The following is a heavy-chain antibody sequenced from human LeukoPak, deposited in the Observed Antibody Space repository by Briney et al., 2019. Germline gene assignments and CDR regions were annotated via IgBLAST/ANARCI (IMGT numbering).Heavy chain of an antibody. CDR1: GFTFSDYA. D-gene: IGHD5-18*01. J-gene: IGHJ5*01. CDR3: ARDSELVPAIRERENRLDS. CDR2: IFGRGTLT. Sequence: GGSLRLSCSASGFTFSDYAMHWVRQAPGKGLEWVSEIFGRGTLTHYADSVRGRFSISRDNSKNIMYLEMNSLRVEDTAVYFCARDSELVPAIRERENRLDSWGQGTLVSVSS. V-gene: IGHV3-23*05.